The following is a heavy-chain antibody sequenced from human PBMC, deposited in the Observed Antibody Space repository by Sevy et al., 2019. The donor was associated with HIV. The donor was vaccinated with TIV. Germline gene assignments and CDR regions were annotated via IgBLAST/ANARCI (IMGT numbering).Heavy chain of an antibody. D-gene: IGHD2-21*02. V-gene: IGHV3-74*01. CDR3: ARNGDYYYYYYMDV. J-gene: IGHJ6*03. Sequence: GGSLRLSCAASGFTFSSYWMHWVRQAPGKGLVWVPRINSDGSSTSYADSVKGRFTISRDNAQNTLYLQMNSLGAEDTAVYYCARNGDYYYYYYMDVWGKGTTVTVSS. CDR2: INSDGSST. CDR1: GFTFSSYW.